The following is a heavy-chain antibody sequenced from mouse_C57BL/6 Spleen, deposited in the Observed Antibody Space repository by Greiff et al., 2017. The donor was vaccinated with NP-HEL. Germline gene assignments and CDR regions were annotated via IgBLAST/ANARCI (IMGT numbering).Heavy chain of an antibody. CDR3: ARKGGVYYDYDGPWYFDV. Sequence: QVQLQQSGAELVKPGASVKMSCKASGYTFTSYWITWVKQRPGQGLEWIGDIYPGSGSTNYNEKFKSKATLTVDTSSSTAYMQLSSLTSEDSAVYYCARKGGVYYDYDGPWYFDVWGTGTTVTVSS. CDR2: IYPGSGST. CDR1: GYTFTSYW. V-gene: IGHV1-55*01. D-gene: IGHD2-4*01. J-gene: IGHJ1*03.